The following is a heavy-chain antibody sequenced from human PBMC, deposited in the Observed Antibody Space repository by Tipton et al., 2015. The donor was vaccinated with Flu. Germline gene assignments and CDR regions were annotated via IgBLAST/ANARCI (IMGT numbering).Heavy chain of an antibody. V-gene: IGHV3-53*01. CDR1: GFTVSSNY. J-gene: IGHJ4*02. D-gene: IGHD2-15*01. Sequence: SLRLSCAASGFTVSSNYMSWVRQAPGKGLAWVSVIYSGGSTYYADSVKGRFTISRDNSKNTLYLQMNSLRAEDTAVYYCARVSGGGYYFDYWGQGTLVTVSS. CDR2: IYSGGST. CDR3: ARVSGGGYYFDY.